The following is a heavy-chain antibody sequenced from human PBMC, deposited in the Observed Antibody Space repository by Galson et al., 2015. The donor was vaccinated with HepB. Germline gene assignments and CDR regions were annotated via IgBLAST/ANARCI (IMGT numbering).Heavy chain of an antibody. CDR2: ISGSGGST. V-gene: IGHV3-23*01. Sequence: SLRLSCAASGFTFSSYAMSWVRRAPGKGLEWVSAISGSGGSTYYADSVKGRFTISRDNSKNTLYLQMNSLRAEDTAVYYCAKVQRGGDWFDPWGQGTLVTVSS. CDR3: AKVQRGGDWFDP. J-gene: IGHJ5*02. D-gene: IGHD6-25*01. CDR1: GFTFSSYA.